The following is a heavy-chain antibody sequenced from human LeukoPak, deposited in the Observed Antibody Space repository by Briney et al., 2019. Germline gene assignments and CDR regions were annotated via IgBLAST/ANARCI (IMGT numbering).Heavy chain of an antibody. Sequence: SSETLSLTCTVSGGSISSYYWSWIRQPPGKGLEWIGYIYYSGSTNYNPSLKSRVTISVDTSKNQFSLKLSSVTAADTAVYYCARHVYDSSGYGASDIWGQGTMVTVSS. D-gene: IGHD3-22*01. CDR2: IYYSGST. CDR3: ARHVYDSSGYGASDI. V-gene: IGHV4-59*08. J-gene: IGHJ3*02. CDR1: GGSISSYY.